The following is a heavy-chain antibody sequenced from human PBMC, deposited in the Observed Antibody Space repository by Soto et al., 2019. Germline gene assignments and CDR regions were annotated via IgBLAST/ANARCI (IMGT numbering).Heavy chain of an antibody. CDR1: GGTFSSYA. CDR3: ARVIAVAGTGGFDY. V-gene: IGHV1-69*06. D-gene: IGHD6-19*01. J-gene: IGHJ4*02. Sequence: ASVKVSCKASGGTFSSYAISWVRQAPGQGLEWMGGIIPIFGTANYAQKFQGRVTITADKSTSTAYMKLSSLRSEDTAVYYCARVIAVAGTGGFDYWGQGTLVTVSS. CDR2: IIPIFGTA.